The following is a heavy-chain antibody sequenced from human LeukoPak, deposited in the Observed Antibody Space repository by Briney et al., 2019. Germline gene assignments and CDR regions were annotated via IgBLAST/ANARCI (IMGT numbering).Heavy chain of an antibody. J-gene: IGHJ4*02. CDR1: GGTFSSYA. D-gene: IGHD2-2*01. CDR2: IIPIFGTA. V-gene: IGHV1-69*05. CDR3: ARVGYCSSTSCSYFDY. Sequence: SVKVSCKASGGTFSSYAISWVRQAPGQGLEWMGGIIPIFGTANYAQKFQGRVTITTDESTSTAYMELSRLRSDDTAVYYCARVGYCSSTSCSYFDYWGQGTLVTVSS.